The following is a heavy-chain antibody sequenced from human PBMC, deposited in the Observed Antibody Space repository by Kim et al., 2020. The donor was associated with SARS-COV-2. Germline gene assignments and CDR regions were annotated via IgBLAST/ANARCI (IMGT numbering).Heavy chain of an antibody. Sequence: KYSQKFQGRVTITRDTSASTAYMELSSLRSEDTAVYYCAREFDFWSGLDYWGQGTLVTVSS. V-gene: IGHV1-3*01. CDR3: AREFDFWSGLDY. D-gene: IGHD3-3*01. J-gene: IGHJ4*02.